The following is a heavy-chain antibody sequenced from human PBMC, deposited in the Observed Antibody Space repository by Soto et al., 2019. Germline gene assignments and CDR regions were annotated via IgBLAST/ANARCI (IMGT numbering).Heavy chain of an antibody. Sequence: GSLRLSCAASGLTFSRYAMSWVRQAPGKGLEWVSAISGSGGSTYYADSVKGRFTISRDNSKNTLYLQMNSLRAEDTAVYYCAKGDILTGYYPGYFDYWGQGTLVTVS. CDR2: ISGSGGST. D-gene: IGHD3-9*01. V-gene: IGHV3-23*01. J-gene: IGHJ4*02. CDR3: AKGDILTGYYPGYFDY. CDR1: GLTFSRYA.